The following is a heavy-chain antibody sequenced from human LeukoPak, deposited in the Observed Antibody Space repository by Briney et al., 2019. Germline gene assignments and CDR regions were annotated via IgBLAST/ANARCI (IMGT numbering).Heavy chain of an antibody. CDR2: ISTSGGNT. V-gene: IGHV3-23*01. Sequence: GGSLRLSCTVSGFTFSPYAMSWVRQAPGKGLEWVSSISTSGGNTYYADSVKGRFTISRDNSKNTLYLQMNSLRAEDSGVYYCAKEVRESAWFYFDYWGQGTLATVSS. D-gene: IGHD3-10*01. J-gene: IGHJ4*02. CDR1: GFTFSPYA. CDR3: AKEVRESAWFYFDY.